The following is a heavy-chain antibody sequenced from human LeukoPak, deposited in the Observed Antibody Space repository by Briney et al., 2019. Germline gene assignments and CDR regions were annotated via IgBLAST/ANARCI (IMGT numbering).Heavy chain of an antibody. V-gene: IGHV4-59*03. CDR1: GASISSDY. D-gene: IGHD2-2*01. Sequence: KSSETLSLTCTVSGASISSDYWTWIRQPPGKGLEWIGYFYHIGSTNYNPSLKSRVTISVDTSRNQFSLELNSVTAADTAVYYCAKLAQRGGFDYWGQGTLVTVSS. CDR3: AKLAQRGGFDY. J-gene: IGHJ4*02. CDR2: FYHIGST.